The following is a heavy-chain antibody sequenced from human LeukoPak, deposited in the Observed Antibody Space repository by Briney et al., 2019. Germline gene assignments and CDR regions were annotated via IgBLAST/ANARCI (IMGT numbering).Heavy chain of an antibody. CDR3: ARVGYSGYDIDY. Sequence: LSLTCAVSGGSLSRSGYSWSWIRQPPGGGLEWVSCISSSSSYIYYADSVKGRFSISRDNAKNSLYLQMNSLRAEDTAVYYCARVGYSGYDIDYWGQGTLVTVSS. CDR2: ISSSSSYI. CDR1: GGSLSRSGYS. V-gene: IGHV3-11*06. J-gene: IGHJ4*02. D-gene: IGHD5-12*01.